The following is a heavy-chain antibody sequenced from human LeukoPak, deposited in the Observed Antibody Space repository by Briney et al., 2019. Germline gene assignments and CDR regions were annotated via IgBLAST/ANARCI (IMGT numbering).Heavy chain of an antibody. J-gene: IGHJ3*02. CDR1: GGSISSSSYY. V-gene: IGHV4-61*01. Sequence: TSETLSLTCTVSGGSISSSSYYWSWIRQPPGKGLEWIGYIYYSGSTNYNPSLKSRVTISVDTSKNQFSLKLSSVTAADTAVYYCARDVTGAFDIWGQGTMVTVSS. CDR2: IYYSGST. D-gene: IGHD1-14*01. CDR3: ARDVTGAFDI.